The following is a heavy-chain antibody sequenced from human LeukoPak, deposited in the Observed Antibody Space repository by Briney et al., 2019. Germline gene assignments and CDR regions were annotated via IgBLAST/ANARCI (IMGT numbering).Heavy chain of an antibody. V-gene: IGHV1-24*01. Sequence: GASVKVSCEVSGYTLTELSMHWVRQAPGKGLEWMGGFDPEDGETIYAQKFQGRVTMTEDTSTDTAYMELSSLRSEDTAVYYCATEESSSAGYYYYGMDVWGQGTTVTVSS. CDR3: ATEESSSAGYYYYGMDV. D-gene: IGHD6-6*01. J-gene: IGHJ6*02. CDR2: FDPEDGET. CDR1: GYTLTELS.